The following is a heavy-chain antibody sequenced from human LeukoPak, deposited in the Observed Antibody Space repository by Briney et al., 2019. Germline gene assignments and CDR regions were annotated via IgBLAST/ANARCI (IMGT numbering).Heavy chain of an antibody. CDR3: TRHANPDCSGGSCYSGRTDY. Sequence: GGSLRLSCAASGFTFSGSAMHWVRQAPGKGLEWVGRIRSKANSYATAYAASVKGRFTISRDDSTNTAYLQMNSLKTEDTAVYYCTRHANPDCSGGSCYSGRTDYWGQGTLVTVSS. D-gene: IGHD2-15*01. J-gene: IGHJ4*02. CDR1: GFTFSGSA. V-gene: IGHV3-73*01. CDR2: IRSKANSYAT.